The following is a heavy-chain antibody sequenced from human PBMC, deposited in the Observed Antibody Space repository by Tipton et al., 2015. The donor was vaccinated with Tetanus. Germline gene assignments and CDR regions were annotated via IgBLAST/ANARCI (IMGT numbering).Heavy chain of an antibody. Sequence: TLSLTCAFYGGALSFSYWNWVRPPSGKGVGWVGGNSHRGNTNYKPSLKSRVTISVDTSKKQFSPRLNSVTAADTAVYYCARHPLRPISSAGLGELSGGNWFDPWGQGTLVTVSS. CDR3: ARHPLRPISSAGLGELSGGNWFDP. D-gene: IGHD3-16*02. CDR2: NSHRGNT. V-gene: IGHV4-34*01. CDR1: GGALSFSY. J-gene: IGHJ5*02.